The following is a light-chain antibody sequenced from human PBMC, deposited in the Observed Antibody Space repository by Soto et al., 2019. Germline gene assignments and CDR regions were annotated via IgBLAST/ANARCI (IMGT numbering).Light chain of an antibody. CDR3: RSYTSSSIDDV. CDR2: EVS. Sequence: QSALTQPASVSGSPGQSITISCTGTSSDVGGYNYVSWYQQHPGKAPKLMIYEVSNRPSGVSNRFSGSKSGNTASLTISGLQAEDEADYYCRSYTSSSIDDVFGTGTKVTVL. J-gene: IGLJ1*01. CDR1: SSDVGGYNY. V-gene: IGLV2-14*01.